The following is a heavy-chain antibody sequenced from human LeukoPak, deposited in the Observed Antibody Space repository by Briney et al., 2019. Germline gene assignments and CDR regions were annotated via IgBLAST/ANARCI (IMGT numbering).Heavy chain of an antibody. V-gene: IGHV3-23*01. D-gene: IGHD1-26*01. CDR3: AKSGGGGPAYGMDV. CDR1: GFTFRNYA. CDR2: VSGSGNNT. J-gene: IGHJ6*02. Sequence: PGGSLRLSCAASGFTFRNYAINWVRQAPGKGLEWVSAVSGSGNNTYYADSVKGRFTISRDNSKNTVHLQMNSLRAEDTAVYYCAKSGGGGPAYGMDVWGQGTTVTVSS.